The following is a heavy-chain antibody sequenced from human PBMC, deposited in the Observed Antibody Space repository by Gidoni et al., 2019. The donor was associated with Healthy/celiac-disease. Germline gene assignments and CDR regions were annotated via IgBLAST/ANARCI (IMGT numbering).Heavy chain of an antibody. CDR3: TRFLGYCSSTSCYGGVDY. D-gene: IGHD2-2*01. V-gene: IGHV3-49*05. CDR2: IRSKAYGGTT. Sequence: EVQLLASGGGLVKPGRSLRLPCPASGFPFGLYALSWFRQAPGKGLELVGLIRSKAYGGTTEYAASVKGRFTISRDDSKSIAYLQMNSLKTEDTAVYYCTRFLGYCSSTSCYGGVDYWGQGTLVTVSS. CDR1: GFPFGLYA. J-gene: IGHJ4*02.